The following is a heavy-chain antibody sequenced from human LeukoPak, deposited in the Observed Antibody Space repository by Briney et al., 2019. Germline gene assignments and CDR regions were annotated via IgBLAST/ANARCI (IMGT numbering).Heavy chain of an antibody. V-gene: IGHV3-73*01. CDR3: XXXXSVRRSNNTPVDY. J-gene: IGHJ4*02. D-gene: IGHD1-1*01. CDR2: IRSKASSYAT. Sequence: PGGSLRLSCTASGFTFSGSAMHWVRQASGKGLEWVGRIRSKASSYATVYAASVKGRFTIPRDDSKNTAYLQMNSLKTEDTAVYXXXXXXSVRRSNNTPVDYWGQGTLVTVSS. CDR1: GFTFSGSA.